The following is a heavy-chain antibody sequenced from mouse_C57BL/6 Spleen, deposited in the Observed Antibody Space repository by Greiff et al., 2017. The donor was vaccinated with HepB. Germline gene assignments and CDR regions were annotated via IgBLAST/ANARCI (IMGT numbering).Heavy chain of an antibody. Sequence: VQLQQSGPVLVKPGASVKMSCKASGYTFTDYYMNWVKQSHGKSLEWIGVINPYNGGTSYNQKFKGKATLTVDKSSSTAYMELNSLTSEDSAVYYCARGRGTQARDYAMDYWGQGTSVTVSS. CDR2: INPYNGGT. J-gene: IGHJ4*01. CDR3: ARGRGTQARDYAMDY. D-gene: IGHD3-2*02. CDR1: GYTFTDYY. V-gene: IGHV1-19*01.